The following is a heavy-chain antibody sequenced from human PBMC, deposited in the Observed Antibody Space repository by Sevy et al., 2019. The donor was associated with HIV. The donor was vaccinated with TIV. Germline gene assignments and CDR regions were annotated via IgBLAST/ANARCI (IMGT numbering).Heavy chain of an antibody. CDR1: GFSFSTYG. CDR3: ARERDENSSGWSVPFDN. D-gene: IGHD6-19*01. Sequence: GGSLRLSCATSGFSFSTYGMHWVRQAPGKGLEWAAGIWYDGSKKQYADSVNGRFTISRDNSKNTMYLQMNSLRVEDTALFYCARERDENSSGWSVPFDNWGQGTLVTVSS. CDR2: IWYDGSKK. J-gene: IGHJ4*02. V-gene: IGHV3-33*01.